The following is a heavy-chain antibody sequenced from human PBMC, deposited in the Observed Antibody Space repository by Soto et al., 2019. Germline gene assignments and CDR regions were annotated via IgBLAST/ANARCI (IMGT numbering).Heavy chain of an antibody. CDR2: ISSNGGRT. V-gene: IGHV3-64D*09. CDR3: VNDSERGLGSGSSYNFDY. CDR1: GFTFSSYA. J-gene: IGHJ4*02. D-gene: IGHD3-10*01. Sequence: GGSLRLSCSASGFTFSSYAMHWVRQAPGKGLEYVSAISSNGGRTYYADSVKGRFTISRDNSKNTLYLQMSSLRAEDTAVYYCVNDSERGLGSGSSYNFDYWGQGTLVTVSS.